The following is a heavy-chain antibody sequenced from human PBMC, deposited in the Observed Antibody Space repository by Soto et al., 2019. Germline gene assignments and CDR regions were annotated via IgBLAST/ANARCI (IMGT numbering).Heavy chain of an antibody. CDR2: ISAYNGDT. Sequence: QVQLVQSGAEVKKPGASVKVSCKASGYTFTNYGISWVRQAPGQGLEWMGWISAYNGDTNYAQKFQCRVTMTTDTSSTIAYMELRSLRSDDTAGYYCAGGGCSGGNCPPNWFDPWGQGTLVTVSS. D-gene: IGHD2-15*01. V-gene: IGHV1-18*01. CDR3: AGGGCSGGNCPPNWFDP. CDR1: GYTFTNYG. J-gene: IGHJ5*02.